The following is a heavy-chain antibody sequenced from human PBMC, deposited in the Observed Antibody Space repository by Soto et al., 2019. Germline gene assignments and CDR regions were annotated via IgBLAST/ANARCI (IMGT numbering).Heavy chain of an antibody. CDR2: IYTSGST. Sequence: SETLSLTCTVSGGSISSYYWSWIRQPAGKGLEWIGRIYTSGSTNYNPSLKSRVTMSVDTSKNQFSLKLSSVTAADTAVYYCAREGNPYSSGYSRWFDPWGQGTLVTVYS. V-gene: IGHV4-4*07. J-gene: IGHJ5*02. CDR1: GGSISSYY. CDR3: AREGNPYSSGYSRWFDP. D-gene: IGHD3-22*01.